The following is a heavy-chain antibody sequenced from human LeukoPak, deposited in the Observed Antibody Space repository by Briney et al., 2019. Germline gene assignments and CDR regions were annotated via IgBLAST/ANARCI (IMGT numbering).Heavy chain of an antibody. CDR3: ARRAGAYSHPYDY. Sequence: GGSLRLSCTVSGFTLSSNSMSWVRQAPGKGLEWVSFIYSDNTHYSDSVKGRFTISRDNSKNTLYLQMNSLRAEDTAVYYCARRAGAYSHPYDYWGQGTLVTVSS. J-gene: IGHJ4*02. CDR1: GFTLSSNS. V-gene: IGHV3-53*01. CDR2: IYSDNT. D-gene: IGHD4/OR15-4a*01.